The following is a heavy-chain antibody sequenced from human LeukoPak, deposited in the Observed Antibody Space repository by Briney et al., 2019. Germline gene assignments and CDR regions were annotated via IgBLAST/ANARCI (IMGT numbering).Heavy chain of an antibody. D-gene: IGHD4-17*01. CDR2: ISDSGGSP. J-gene: IGHJ5*02. V-gene: IGHV3-23*01. CDR3: AKHSTVTTGFKFDP. Sequence: GGSLRLSCAASGFTFSSYAMNWVRQAPGKGLECVSAISDSGGSPYYADPVKGRFTISRDNSKNTLYLQMNSLRAEDTAVYYCAKHSTVTTGFKFDPWGQGTLVTVSS. CDR1: GFTFSSYA.